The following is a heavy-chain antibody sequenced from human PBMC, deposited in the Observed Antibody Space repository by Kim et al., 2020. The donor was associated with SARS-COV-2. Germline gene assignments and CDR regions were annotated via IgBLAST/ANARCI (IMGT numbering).Heavy chain of an antibody. D-gene: IGHD3-10*01. CDR3: ARDLSRSGAY. Sequence: AKYYGDSVKGRFTISRDNAQKSLYLQMNSLRAADTAVYYCARDLSRSGAYWGQGTLVTVSS. CDR2: AK. V-gene: IGHV3-7*01. J-gene: IGHJ4*02.